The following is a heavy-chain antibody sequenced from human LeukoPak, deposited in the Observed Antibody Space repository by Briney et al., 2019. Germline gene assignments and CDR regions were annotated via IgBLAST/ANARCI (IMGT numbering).Heavy chain of an antibody. CDR3: AKAGLWDTAMATGAFDI. Sequence: PGRSLRLSCAASGFSFSGYDMHWVRQAPGKGLEWVAVISYEGSNTYHSDSVKGRFTISRDNSKNTLYLQMNSLRAEDTAVYYCAKAGLWDTAMATGAFDIWGQGTMVTVSS. J-gene: IGHJ3*02. CDR2: ISYEGSNT. D-gene: IGHD5-18*01. CDR1: GFSFSGYD. V-gene: IGHV3-30-3*01.